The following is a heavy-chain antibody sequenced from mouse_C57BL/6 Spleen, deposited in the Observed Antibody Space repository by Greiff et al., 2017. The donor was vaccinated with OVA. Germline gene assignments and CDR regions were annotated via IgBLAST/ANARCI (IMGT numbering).Heavy chain of an antibody. CDR1: GYTFTSYW. J-gene: IGHJ3*01. D-gene: IGHD2-1*01. V-gene: IGHV1-69*01. Sequence: QVQLQQPGAELVMPGASVKLSCKASGYTFTSYWMHWVKQRPGQGLEWIGEIDPSDSYTNYHQKFKGKSTLTVDKSSSTAYMQLSSLTSEDSAVYYCARRGYGNYEYAYWGQGTLVTVSA. CDR2: IDPSDSYT. CDR3: ARRGYGNYEYAY.